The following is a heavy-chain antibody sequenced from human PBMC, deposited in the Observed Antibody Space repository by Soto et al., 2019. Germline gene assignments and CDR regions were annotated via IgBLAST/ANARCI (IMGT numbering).Heavy chain of an antibody. V-gene: IGHV1-69*01. J-gene: IGHJ4*02. Sequence: QVQLEQSGGGVKQPGSSVRVSCKTSGGTFSTYAINWVRQAPRQGLEWMGAIIPLFGTADYSQKFQGRVTITADESTSTGYMGLSSLRFVDTAVYFCARPKGTDSSGYCYFDFWGQGTLVSVSS. CDR1: GGTFSTYA. CDR3: ARPKGTDSSGYCYFDF. CDR2: IIPLFGTA. D-gene: IGHD6-19*01.